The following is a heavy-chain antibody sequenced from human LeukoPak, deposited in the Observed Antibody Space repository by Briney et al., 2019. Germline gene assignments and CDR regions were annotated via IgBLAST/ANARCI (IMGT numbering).Heavy chain of an antibody. D-gene: IGHD2-8*01. J-gene: IGHJ6*03. V-gene: IGHV1-2*06. CDR2: INPNSGDT. CDR3: ARSAEHCNNGVCFTDYYLDV. Sequence: ASVKVSCKASGYTFSGSYIHWVRQAPGQGLEWMGRINPNSGDTNYAQNFQGRVTMTRDTSITTAYMELSSLTSADTAVYFCARSAEHCNNGVCFTDYYLDVWGKGTTVTVSS. CDR1: GYTFSGSY.